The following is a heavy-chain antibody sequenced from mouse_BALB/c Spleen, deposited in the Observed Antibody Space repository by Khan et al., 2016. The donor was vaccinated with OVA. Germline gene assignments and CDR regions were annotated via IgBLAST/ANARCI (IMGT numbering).Heavy chain of an antibody. V-gene: IGHV2-2*01. CDR1: GFSLNTYG. D-gene: IGHD2-14*01. J-gene: IGHJ3*01. CDR2: IRSGGST. CDR3: AGNSCRYDFTC. Sequence: QVQLKQSGPGLVQPSQSLSITCTVSGFSLNTYGIHWIRQSQGKGLEWLGVIRSGGSTDYHGAFISRLSITKENYKSQVFFKMNRLQADDTVIFYCAGNSCRYDFTCWGQGTLVAVSA.